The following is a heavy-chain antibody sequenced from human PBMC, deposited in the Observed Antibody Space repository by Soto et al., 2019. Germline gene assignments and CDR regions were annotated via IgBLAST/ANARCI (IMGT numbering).Heavy chain of an antibody. CDR2: IRWNSGSI. D-gene: IGHD3-3*01. CDR3: TKEFRYDFWTAYFHY. CDR1: GFTSDDYA. J-gene: IGHJ4*02. Sequence: EVQLVESGGALVQPGRSLRLCCAASGFTSDDYAMHWVRQVPGKGLEWVSGIRWNSGSIGYADSVKGRFTISRDNAKNSLYLQMNSLRPEDTALYFCTKEFRYDFWTAYFHYWGQGTLVTVSS. V-gene: IGHV3-9*02.